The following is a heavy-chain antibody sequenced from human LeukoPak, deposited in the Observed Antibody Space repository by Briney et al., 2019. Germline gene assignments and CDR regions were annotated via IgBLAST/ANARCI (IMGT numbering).Heavy chain of an antibody. CDR3: ARAGYCGDGGCRGGSAFDV. CDR1: GYTFSYYD. J-gene: IGHJ3*01. D-gene: IGHD2-15*01. Sequence: ASVKVSCKTSGYTFSYYDIYWVRQAPGQGLECMGWISGYTGDTKYAQILQGRFTVTTDTSTSTAYMELRSLTYDDTAVYYCARAGYCGDGGCRGGSAFDVWGQGTMVTVSS. V-gene: IGHV1-18*01. CDR2: ISGYTGDT.